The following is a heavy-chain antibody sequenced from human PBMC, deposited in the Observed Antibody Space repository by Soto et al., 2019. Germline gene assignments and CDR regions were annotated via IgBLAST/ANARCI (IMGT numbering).Heavy chain of an antibody. CDR3: ARVLGGSYYYFDY. Sequence: EVQLVESGGGLVKPGGSLRLSCAASGFTFSSYSMNWVRQAPGKGLEWVSSISSSSSDRYYADSVKGRFTISRDNAKNSLYLQMNSLRAEDTAVYYCARVLGGSYYYFDYWGQGTLVTVSS. J-gene: IGHJ4*02. CDR2: ISSSSSDR. D-gene: IGHD1-26*01. V-gene: IGHV3-21*01. CDR1: GFTFSSYS.